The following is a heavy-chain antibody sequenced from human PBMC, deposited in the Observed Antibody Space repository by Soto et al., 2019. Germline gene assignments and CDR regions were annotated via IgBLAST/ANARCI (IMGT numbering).Heavy chain of an antibody. J-gene: IGHJ4*02. Sequence: GESLKISCKGSGYSFTSYWIGWVRQMPGKGLEWMGIIYPGDSDTRYSPSFQGQVTISADKSTSTAYMELSSLRSEDTAVYYCVWGSYRYTEVSDYWGQGTLVTVSS. CDR1: GYSFTSYW. CDR3: VWGSYRYTEVSDY. V-gene: IGHV5-51*01. CDR2: IYPGDSDT. D-gene: IGHD3-16*02.